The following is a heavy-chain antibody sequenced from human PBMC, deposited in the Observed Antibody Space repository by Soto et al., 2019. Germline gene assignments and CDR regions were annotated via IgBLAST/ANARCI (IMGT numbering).Heavy chain of an antibody. J-gene: IGHJ4*02. CDR3: AKDPIVGADY. CDR1: GFTFSSYG. CDR2: ISYDGSNK. Sequence: QVQLVESGGGVVQPGRSLRLSCAASGFTFSSYGMHWVRQAPGKGLEWVAVISYDGSNKYYADSVKGRFTISRDNSKNTLYLQMNSLIAEDTAVYYCAKDPIVGADYWGQGTLVTVSS. V-gene: IGHV3-30*18. D-gene: IGHD1-26*01.